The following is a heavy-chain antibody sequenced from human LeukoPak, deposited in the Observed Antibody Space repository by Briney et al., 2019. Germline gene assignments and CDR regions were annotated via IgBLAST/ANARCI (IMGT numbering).Heavy chain of an antibody. CDR1: GYTFTGYY. D-gene: IGHD4/OR15-4a*01. J-gene: IGHJ3*02. CDR2: INPNSGGT. Sequence: EASVKVSCKASGYTFTGYYMHWVRQAPGQGLEWMGWINPNSGGTNYAQKFQGRVTMTRDTSISTAYMELSRLRSDDTAVYYCARRCSPYDAFDIWGQGTMVTVSP. CDR3: ARRCSPYDAFDI. V-gene: IGHV1-2*02.